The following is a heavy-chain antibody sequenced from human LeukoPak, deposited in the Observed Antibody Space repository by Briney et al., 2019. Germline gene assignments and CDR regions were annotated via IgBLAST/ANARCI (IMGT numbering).Heavy chain of an antibody. J-gene: IGHJ2*01. CDR3: AREGRYSGWYQNWYFDL. D-gene: IGHD6-19*01. CDR2: ISSGSSYI. V-gene: IGHV3-21*01. Sequence: GGSLRLSCAASGFTFSSYSMNWVRQAPGKGLEWVSSISSGSSYIYYADSVKGRFTISRDNAKNSLYLQMNSLRAEDTAVYYCAREGRYSGWYQNWYFDLWGRGTLVTVSS. CDR1: GFTFSSYS.